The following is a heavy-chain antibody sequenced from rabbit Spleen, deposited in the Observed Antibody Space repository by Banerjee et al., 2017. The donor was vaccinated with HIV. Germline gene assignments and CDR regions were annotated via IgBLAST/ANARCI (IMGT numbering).Heavy chain of an antibody. D-gene: IGHD6-1*01. J-gene: IGHJ6*01. CDR1: GIDFSTYG. Sequence: QEQLKESGGGLVTPGGSLTLTCKASGIDFSTYGITWVRQAPGKGLAWIGIIDLDSDSIYDASWVNGRFTISRDNAQNTVSLQMNSLTAADTATYFCARAGYAGYGYANFRDYSGMDLWAPGTLVTFS. V-gene: IGHV1S47*01. CDR2: IDLDSDSI. CDR3: ARAGYAGYGYANFRDYSGMDL.